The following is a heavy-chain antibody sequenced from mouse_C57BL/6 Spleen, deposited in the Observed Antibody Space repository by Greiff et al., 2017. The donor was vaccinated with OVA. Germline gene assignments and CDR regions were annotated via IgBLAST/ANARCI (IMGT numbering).Heavy chain of an antibody. V-gene: IGHV5-6*01. CDR1: GFTFSSYG. CDR2: ISSGGSYT. D-gene: IGHD1-1*01. CDR3: ARLGDYYGSSYAMDY. Sequence: EVKVVESGGDLVKPGGSLKLSCAASGFTFSSYGMSWVRQTPDKRLEWVATISSGGSYTYYPDSVKGRFTISRDNAKNTLYLQMSSLKSEDTAMYYCARLGDYYGSSYAMDYWGQGTSVTVSS. J-gene: IGHJ4*01.